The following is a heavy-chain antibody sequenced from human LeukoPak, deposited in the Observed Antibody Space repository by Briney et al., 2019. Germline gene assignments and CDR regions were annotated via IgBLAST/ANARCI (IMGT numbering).Heavy chain of an antibody. D-gene: IGHD3-10*01. Sequence: SETLSLTCTVSGGSISTYYWSWIRQPPGKGLQWIGYIYYSGSANYNPSLKSRVTISVDTSKNQFSLKLSSVTAADTAVYYCARSYGSGNYFDYWGQGTLVTVSS. J-gene: IGHJ4*02. CDR3: ARSYGSGNYFDY. V-gene: IGHV4-59*01. CDR1: GGSISTYY. CDR2: IYYSGSA.